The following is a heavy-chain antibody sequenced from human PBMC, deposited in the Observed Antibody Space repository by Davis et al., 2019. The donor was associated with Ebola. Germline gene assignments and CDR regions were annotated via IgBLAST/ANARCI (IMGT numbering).Heavy chain of an antibody. CDR1: GGSFSGYY. CDR2: INHSGST. J-gene: IGHJ5*02. Sequence: WGSLRLSCAVYGGSFSGYYWRWIRQPPGKGLEWIGEINHSGSTNYNPSLKSRVTISVDTSKNQFSLKLSSVTAADTAVYYCARGKVVDIVVVVAATFPNWFDPWGQGTLVTVSS. V-gene: IGHV4-34*01. D-gene: IGHD2-15*01. CDR3: ARGKVVDIVVVVAATFPNWFDP.